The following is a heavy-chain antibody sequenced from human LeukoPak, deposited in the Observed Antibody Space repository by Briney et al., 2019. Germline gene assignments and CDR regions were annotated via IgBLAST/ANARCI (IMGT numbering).Heavy chain of an antibody. CDR2: SGTDGDT. CDR3: AKKTPGTYPFDY. D-gene: IGHD6-13*01. CDR1: GFSFSSTA. V-gene: IGHV3-23*01. Sequence: GGSLRLSCAASGFSFSSTAMNWVRQAPGKGLEWVSASGTDGDTYYADSVQGRFTISRDNSRNTLYLQMTSLRADDTAVYHCAKKTPGTYPFDYWGQGTLVTVSP. J-gene: IGHJ4*02.